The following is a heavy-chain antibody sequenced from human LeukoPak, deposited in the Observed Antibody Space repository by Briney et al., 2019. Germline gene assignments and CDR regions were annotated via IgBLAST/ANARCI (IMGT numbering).Heavy chain of an antibody. CDR2: IYPGDSDT. V-gene: IGHV5-51*01. Sequence: GESLKTSCKGSGYSFTSYWIGWVRQMPGKGLEWMGIIYPGDSDTRYSPSFQGQVTISADKSISTAYLQWSSLKASDTAMYYCARFPNYGGNPGPVDYWGQGTLVTVSS. J-gene: IGHJ4*02. CDR3: ARFPNYGGNPGPVDY. D-gene: IGHD4-23*01. CDR1: GYSFTSYW.